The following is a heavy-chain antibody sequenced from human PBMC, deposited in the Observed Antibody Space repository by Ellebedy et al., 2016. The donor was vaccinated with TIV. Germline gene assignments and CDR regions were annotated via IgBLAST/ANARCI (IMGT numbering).Heavy chain of an antibody. V-gene: IGHV1-46*01. J-gene: IGHJ4*02. CDR3: ARGAYGGNGGYYFDY. CDR1: GYTFTSYY. Sequence: ASVKVSCKASGYTFTSYYMRWVRQAPGQGLEWMGIINPSGGSTSYAQKFQGRVTMTRDTSTSTVYMELSSLRSEDTAVYYCARGAYGGNGGYYFDYWGQGTLVTVSS. CDR2: INPSGGST. D-gene: IGHD4-23*01.